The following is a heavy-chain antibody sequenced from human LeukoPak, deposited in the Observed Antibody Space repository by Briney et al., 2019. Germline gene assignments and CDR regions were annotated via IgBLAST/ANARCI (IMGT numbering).Heavy chain of an antibody. V-gene: IGHV4-59*01. CDR1: GGSISSYY. CDR3: ARGGRFGELIFDY. Sequence: KPSETLSLTCTVSGGSISSYYWSWIRQPPGKGLEWIGYIYYSGSTNYNPSLKSRVTISVDTSKNQFSLKLSSMTAADTAVYYCARGGRFGELIFDYWGQGTLVTVSS. J-gene: IGHJ4*02. D-gene: IGHD3-10*01. CDR2: IYYSGST.